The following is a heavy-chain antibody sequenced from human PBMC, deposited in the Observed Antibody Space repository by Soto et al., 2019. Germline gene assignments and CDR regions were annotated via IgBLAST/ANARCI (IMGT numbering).Heavy chain of an antibody. Sequence: SQTLSLTCAISGDSVSSNSAAWNWIRQSPSRGLEWLGRTYYRSRWYNDYAVSVKSRITVNPDTSKNQFSLHLNSVTPEDTAVYYCARNNRRYCSSTSCYGEYYFDYWGQGALVTVSS. J-gene: IGHJ4*02. CDR3: ARNNRRYCSSTSCYGEYYFDY. V-gene: IGHV6-1*01. CDR2: TYYRSRWYN. CDR1: GDSVSSNSAA. D-gene: IGHD2-2*01.